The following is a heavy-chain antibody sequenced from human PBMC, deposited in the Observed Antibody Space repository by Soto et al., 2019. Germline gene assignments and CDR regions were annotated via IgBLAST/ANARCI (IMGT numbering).Heavy chain of an antibody. J-gene: IGHJ3*02. CDR1: GGTFSSYA. CDR2: INPSCGRT. D-gene: IGHD6-19*01. V-gene: IGHV1-69*05. Sequence: GASVKVSCKASGGTFSSYAISWVRQAPGQGLEWMGGINPSCGRTNYAQKFQGRVTMTRDTSTSTVYMELSSLRSEDTAVYYCARDHPSTQWLVLNAFDIWGQGTMVTVSS. CDR3: ARDHPSTQWLVLNAFDI.